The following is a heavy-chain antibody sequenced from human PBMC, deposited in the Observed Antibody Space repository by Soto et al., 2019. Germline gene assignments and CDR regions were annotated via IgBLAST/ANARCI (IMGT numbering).Heavy chain of an antibody. D-gene: IGHD2-21*01. CDR2: INHLGSI. CDR1: GGSLIDYF. CDR3: ARGGISHWAYFYYMDV. Sequence: PEETLSLTCVVSGGSLIDYFWSWIRQPPGMALEWIGEINHLGSINYNPSLKSRVTMSVDTSKNQFSLTLNSVTAADTATYYCARGGISHWAYFYYMDVWDRGTTVTVSS. V-gene: IGHV4-34*01. J-gene: IGHJ6*03.